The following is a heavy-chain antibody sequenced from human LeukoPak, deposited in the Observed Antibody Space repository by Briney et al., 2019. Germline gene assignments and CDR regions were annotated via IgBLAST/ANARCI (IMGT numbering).Heavy chain of an antibody. CDR1: GGTFSSYA. CDR3: ARVSLPSEYSGSFDY. Sequence: SVKVSCKASGGTFSSYAISWVRQAPGQGLEWMGGIIPIFGTANYAQKFHGRVTITADESTSTAYMELSSLRSEDTAVYYCARVSLPSEYSGSFDYWGQGTLVTVSS. V-gene: IGHV1-69*13. J-gene: IGHJ4*02. CDR2: IIPIFGTA. D-gene: IGHD1-26*01.